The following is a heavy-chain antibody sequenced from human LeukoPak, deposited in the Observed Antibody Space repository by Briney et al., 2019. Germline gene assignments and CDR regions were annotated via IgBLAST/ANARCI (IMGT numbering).Heavy chain of an antibody. CDR1: GFTLSRHC. J-gene: IGHJ4*02. CDR3: VRQGTVGEFDY. CDR2: IISDGSTT. Sequence: GGSLRLSCAASGFTLSRHCMHWVRQAPGKGLVWVSRIISDGSTTNYADSVKGRFTISRDTAKNTLYVQMHSLRAEDSAVYYCVRQGTVGEFDYWGQGTLVTVSS. V-gene: IGHV3-74*01. D-gene: IGHD1-26*01.